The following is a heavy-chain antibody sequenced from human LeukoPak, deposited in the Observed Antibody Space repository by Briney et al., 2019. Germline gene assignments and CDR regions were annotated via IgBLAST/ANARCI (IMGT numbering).Heavy chain of an antibody. J-gene: IGHJ4*02. CDR2: IYYSGST. V-gene: IGHV4-39*07. CDR1: GGSIMSSTYY. CDR3: AREPLAVAGSNFDY. D-gene: IGHD6-19*01. Sequence: PSETLSLTCTVSGGSIMSSTYYWGWIRQSPGKGLEWIGTIYYSGSTYYNPSLKSRVSMSVDTSKNQFSLKLSSVTAADTAVYYCAREPLAVAGSNFDYWGQGTLVTVSS.